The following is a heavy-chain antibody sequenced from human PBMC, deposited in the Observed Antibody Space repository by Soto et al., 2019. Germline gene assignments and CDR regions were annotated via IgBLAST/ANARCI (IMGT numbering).Heavy chain of an antibody. D-gene: IGHD4-17*01. J-gene: IGHJ4*02. CDR1: GGSISSGGYY. CDR2: IFYSGST. CDR3: ARGPEATVTAFDY. Sequence: QVQLQESGPGLVKPSQTLSLTCTVSGGSISSGGYYWSWIRQHPGKGLEWFGYIFYSGSTYYNPSLTSRVTISVDTSKNQFSLKLSSVTAADTAVYYCARGPEATVTAFDYWGQGTLVTVSS. V-gene: IGHV4-31*03.